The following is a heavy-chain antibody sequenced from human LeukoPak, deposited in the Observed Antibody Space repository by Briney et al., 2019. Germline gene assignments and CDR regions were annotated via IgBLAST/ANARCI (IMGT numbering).Heavy chain of an antibody. CDR1: GFTFSSYA. J-gene: IGHJ5*02. V-gene: IGHV3-23*01. CDR3: AKDSGNRLYSYADL. CDR2: INYSDGKT. D-gene: IGHD3-10*01. Sequence: GGSLRLSCAASGFTFSSYAMNWVRQAPGKGLEWVSGINYSDGKTSYADSVKGRFTISRDNSRNTLYLQMNSLRVEDTAVYYCAKDSGNRLYSYADLWGQGILVTVSS.